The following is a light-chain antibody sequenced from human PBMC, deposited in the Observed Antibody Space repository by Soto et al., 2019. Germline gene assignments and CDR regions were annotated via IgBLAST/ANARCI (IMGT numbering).Light chain of an antibody. Sequence: DIQITQSPSSLSASVGDRVTITCRASQTISASLNWFQQKPGKAPELLIYSASSFPSGVPSRFSGSGSGTDFTLTINNLQPEDFATYYCHQSYLTPQTFGQGTKVEV. CDR1: QTISAS. V-gene: IGKV1-39*01. CDR2: SAS. CDR3: HQSYLTPQT. J-gene: IGKJ1*01.